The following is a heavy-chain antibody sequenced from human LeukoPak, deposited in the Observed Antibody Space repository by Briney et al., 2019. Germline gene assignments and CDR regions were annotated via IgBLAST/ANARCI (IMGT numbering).Heavy chain of an antibody. Sequence: SETLSLTCTVSGASISTTNFLWGWIRQPPGKGLEWIGSIYSSGSTYYNPSLKNRVTLFVDTSNNQFSLRLTSVTTPDTDVYFCARHDGWRGGASSFIPRAFFDFWGQGTLVTVSS. CDR1: GASISTTNFL. V-gene: IGHV4-39*01. J-gene: IGHJ4*02. D-gene: IGHD3-10*01. CDR3: ARHDGWRGGASSFIPRAFFDF. CDR2: IYSSGST.